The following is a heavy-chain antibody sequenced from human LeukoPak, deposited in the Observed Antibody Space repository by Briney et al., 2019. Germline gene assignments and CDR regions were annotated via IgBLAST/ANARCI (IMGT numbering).Heavy chain of an antibody. D-gene: IGHD1-26*01. CDR2: ISAYNGNT. J-gene: IGHJ4*02. CDR1: GYTFTSCG. V-gene: IGHV1-18*01. Sequence: ASVKVSCKASGYTFTSCGISWVRQAPGQGLEWMGWISAYNGNTNYAQKLQGRVTMTTDTSTSTAYMELRSLRSDDTAVYYCARVADPYSGSYFDYWGQATLVTVSS. CDR3: ARVADPYSGSYFDY.